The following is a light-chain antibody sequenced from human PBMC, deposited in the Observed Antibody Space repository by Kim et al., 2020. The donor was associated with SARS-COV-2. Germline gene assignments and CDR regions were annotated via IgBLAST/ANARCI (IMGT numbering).Light chain of an antibody. CDR2: GAS. J-gene: IGKJ2*02. Sequence: SASVEDRVTIPGRASQTINSWLAWYQQKPGKVPELLIFGASNLQDGVPSRFSGSGSGTDFTLTISSLQPEDFATYYCQQGNSFPRTFGQGTKLEI. CDR1: QTINSW. CDR3: QQGNSFPRT. V-gene: IGKV1D-12*01.